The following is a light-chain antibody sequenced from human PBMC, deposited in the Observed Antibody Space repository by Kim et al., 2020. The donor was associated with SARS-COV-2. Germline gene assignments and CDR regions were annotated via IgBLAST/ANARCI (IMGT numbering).Light chain of an antibody. Sequence: GQSVTISCTVTSSDVGAYDYVSWYQQYPGKAPKLMICDVAKRPSGVSIRFSGSKSGNTASLTISGLQAEDEADYYCSSYTTSSTYVFGTGTKVTVL. CDR3: SSYTTSSTYV. J-gene: IGLJ1*01. V-gene: IGLV2-14*04. CDR2: DVA. CDR1: SSDVGAYDY.